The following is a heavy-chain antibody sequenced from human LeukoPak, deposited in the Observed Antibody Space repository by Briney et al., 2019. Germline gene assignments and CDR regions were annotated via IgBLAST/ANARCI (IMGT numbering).Heavy chain of an antibody. CDR1: GGSFSGYY. J-gene: IGHJ4*02. Sequence: PSETLPLTCAVYGGSFSGYYWSWVRQPPGKGLEWIGQIFYTGGTSYSPSLKSRVTLSLDTSKNHFSLRLTSVTAADTAVYYCARHLSGSYSFDYWGQGTPVTVSS. D-gene: IGHD1-26*01. CDR2: IFYTGGT. CDR3: ARHLSGSYSFDY. V-gene: IGHV4-34*12.